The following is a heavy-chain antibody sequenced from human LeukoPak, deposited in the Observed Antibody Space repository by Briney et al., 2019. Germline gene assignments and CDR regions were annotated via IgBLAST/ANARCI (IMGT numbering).Heavy chain of an antibody. CDR2: IKSKTDAGTT. V-gene: IGHV3-15*01. CDR1: GFTFSNAW. Sequence: GGSLRLSCAASGFTFSNAWMTWVRQAPGKGLEWVGRIKSKTDAGTTDYPAPVKGRFTISRDDSKNTLYLQMNSLKTEDTAVYYCTKALYYGSGSPFDYWGQGTLVTVSS. CDR3: TKALYYGSGSPFDY. D-gene: IGHD3-10*01. J-gene: IGHJ4*02.